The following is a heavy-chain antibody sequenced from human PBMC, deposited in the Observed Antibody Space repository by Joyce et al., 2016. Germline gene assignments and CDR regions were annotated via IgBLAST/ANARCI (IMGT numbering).Heavy chain of an antibody. CDR3: ARGRPHYYAMDV. CDR2: TYYNYQWVN. J-gene: IGHJ6*02. V-gene: IGHV6-1*01. CDR1: GDSVSGHNSA. Sequence: QVQLQQSGPGLVKPSQTLSLTCVISGDSVSGHNSAWNWIRQSPSRGLEWLGRTYYNYQWVNDFAVSVKSRMIISPDTVKNQFSLQLSSVTPEDTGVYYCARGRPHYYAMDVWGQGATVTVSS.